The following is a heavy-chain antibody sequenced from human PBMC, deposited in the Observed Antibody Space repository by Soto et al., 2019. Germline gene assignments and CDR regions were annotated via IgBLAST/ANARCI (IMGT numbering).Heavy chain of an antibody. J-gene: IGHJ3*02. CDR1: GFTCSSYS. V-gene: IGHV3-48*02. D-gene: IGHD3-22*01. CDR3: ARETYYYDSSGSNAFDI. Sequence: EGALRLSCAASGFTCSSYSMNWVRQAPGKGLEWVSYISSSSSTIYYADSVKGRFTISRDNAKNSLYLQMNSLRDEDTAVYYCARETYYYDSSGSNAFDIWGQGTMVTVSS. CDR2: ISSSSSTI.